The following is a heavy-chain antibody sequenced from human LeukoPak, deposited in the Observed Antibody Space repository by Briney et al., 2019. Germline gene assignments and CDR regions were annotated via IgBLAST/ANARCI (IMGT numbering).Heavy chain of an antibody. D-gene: IGHD1-1*01. Sequence: GGSLRLSCAASGFTFSSYAMGWVRQAPGKGLEWVSSISGSGDYTYYADSVKGRFTISRDNSKNTLYLQMNSMRAEDTAIYYCAKDLTSWSASGYWGQGTLVTVSS. CDR3: AKDLTSWSASGY. CDR2: ISGSGDYT. J-gene: IGHJ4*02. CDR1: GFTFSSYA. V-gene: IGHV3-23*01.